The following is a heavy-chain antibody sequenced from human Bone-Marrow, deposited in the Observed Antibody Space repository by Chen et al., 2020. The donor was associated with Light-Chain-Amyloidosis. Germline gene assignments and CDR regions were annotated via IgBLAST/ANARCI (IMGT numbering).Heavy chain of an antibody. CDR1: EFTFYTYS. Sequence: VESGGGLVKPGWSLRLSCEASEFTFYTYSMNWVRQAPGKGLEWVSSITSSGDYVQYADSVKGRFTTSRDNAKKSLYLQMGSLRVEDTAVYFCATSSQKDFIKLGSAIFDTWGQGALVTVSP. V-gene: IGHV3-21*01. D-gene: IGHD3-3*01. CDR3: ATSSQKDFIKLGSAIFDT. J-gene: IGHJ4*02. CDR2: ITSSGDYV.